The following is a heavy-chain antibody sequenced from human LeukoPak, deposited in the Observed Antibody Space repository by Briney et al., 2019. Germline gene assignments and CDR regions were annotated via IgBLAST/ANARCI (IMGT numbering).Heavy chain of an antibody. CDR1: GGSISSSSYY. CDR2: IYYSGST. Sequence: PSETLSLTCTVSGGSISSSSYYWGWIRQPPGNGLEWIGTIYYSGSTYYSPSLKSRVTISVDTSNDQFSLKLSSVTAADTAVYYCATYCSSTSCPHRRAFDIWGQGTMVTVSS. D-gene: IGHD2-2*01. J-gene: IGHJ3*02. V-gene: IGHV4-39*01. CDR3: ATYCSSTSCPHRRAFDI.